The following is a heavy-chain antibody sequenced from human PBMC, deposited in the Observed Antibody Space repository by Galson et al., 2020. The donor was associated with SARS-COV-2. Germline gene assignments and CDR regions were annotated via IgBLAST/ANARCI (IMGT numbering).Heavy chain of an antibody. Sequence: GGSLRLSCAAPGFTFSDYYMSWIRQDPGKGLEWVSYISSSGSTIYYADSVKGRFTISRDNAKNSLYLQMNSLRVEDTAVYYCARSKRMYYDILTGRAFDYWCQGTLVTVSS. J-gene: IGHJ4*02. CDR2: ISSSGSTI. V-gene: IGHV3-11*01. CDR1: GFTFSDYY. CDR3: ARSKRMYYDILTGRAFDY. D-gene: IGHD3-9*01.